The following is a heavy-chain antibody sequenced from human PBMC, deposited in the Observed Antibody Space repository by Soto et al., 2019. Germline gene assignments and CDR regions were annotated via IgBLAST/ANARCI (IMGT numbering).Heavy chain of an antibody. CDR2: IYNSGTT. Sequence: QMQLQESGPGLVKASETLSLTCSVSGGSFSNYYWGWIRQAPGKGLEWIRSIYNSGTTNYNPSLKSRVIISIESSKSQFSLRLNSVTVADSAVYYCDSGAPSRYWGQGVLVTVSS. CDR1: GGSFSNYY. J-gene: IGHJ4*02. V-gene: IGHV4-4*08. D-gene: IGHD4-17*01. CDR3: DSGAPSRY.